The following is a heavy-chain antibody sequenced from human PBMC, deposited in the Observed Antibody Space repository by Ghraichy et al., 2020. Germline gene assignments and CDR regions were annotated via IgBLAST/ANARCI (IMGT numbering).Heavy chain of an antibody. D-gene: IGHD7-27*01. V-gene: IGHV3-30-3*01. CDR3: AREATEAEVGTPNWAKNTFGP. Sequence: GGSLRLSCAASGFTFSAYTMHWVRRSPGKGLEWVAVVSYDGHNQLYRDSVKGRFTISRDNSKNTLNLQMSSLRADDSAMYFCAREATEAEVGTPNWAKNTFGPWGQGALVTVSS. J-gene: IGHJ5*02. CDR2: VSYDGHNQ. CDR1: GFTFSAYT.